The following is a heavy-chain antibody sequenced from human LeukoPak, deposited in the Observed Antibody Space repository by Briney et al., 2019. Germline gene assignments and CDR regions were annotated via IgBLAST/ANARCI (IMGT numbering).Heavy chain of an antibody. Sequence: GGSLRLSCAVSGFTFSSYGMHWVRQAPGKGLEWVAVIWYDGSNKYYADSVKGRFTISRDNSKNTLYLQMNSLRAEDTAVYYCARAKDNSGRDGFDIWGQGTMVTVSS. CDR1: GFTFSSYG. J-gene: IGHJ3*02. V-gene: IGHV3-33*01. D-gene: IGHD6-19*01. CDR2: IWYDGSNK. CDR3: ARAKDNSGRDGFDI.